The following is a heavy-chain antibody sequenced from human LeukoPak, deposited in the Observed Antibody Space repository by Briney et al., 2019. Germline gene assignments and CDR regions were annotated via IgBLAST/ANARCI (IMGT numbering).Heavy chain of an antibody. CDR3: ARVQGGSYGPDFDY. CDR1: GGPFSAYY. V-gene: IGHV4-34*01. J-gene: IGHJ4*02. CDR2: INHSGSH. Sequence: SDTLSLTCAVYGGPFSAYYWSWIRQPPGKGLEWIGEINHSGSHTYNTPLKSRVPISVDTSKNQFSLKLTSVTAADTAVYYCARVQGGSYGPDFDYWGQGTLVTVCS. D-gene: IGHD1-26*01.